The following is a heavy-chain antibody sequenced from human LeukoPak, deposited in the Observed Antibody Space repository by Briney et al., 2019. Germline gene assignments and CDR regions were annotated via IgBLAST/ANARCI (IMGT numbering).Heavy chain of an antibody. V-gene: IGHV3-23*01. Sequence: GGSLRLSCTASGFSFTNYAMTWVRQAPGKGLEWVSGTTGSGGSTYYSVKGRFTISRDNSKNTLFLQMSSLRAEDTAIYYCARAGEYCSDGSCYSENYYFDYWGQGTLVTVSS. CDR3: ARAGEYCSDGSCYSENYYFDY. CDR2: TTGSGGST. CDR1: GFSFTNYA. J-gene: IGHJ4*02. D-gene: IGHD2-15*01.